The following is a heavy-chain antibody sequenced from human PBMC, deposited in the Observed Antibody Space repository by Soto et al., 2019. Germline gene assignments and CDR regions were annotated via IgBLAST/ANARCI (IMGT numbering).Heavy chain of an antibody. V-gene: IGHV3-73*01. CDR3: TSAERIVEAGLTDS. CDR1: GFTFSVSA. Sequence: PGGSLRLSCAASGFTFSVSAIHWVRQASGKGLEWVGRIRSKAASYATAYAASVKGRFNISRDDLDNTAYLQMNSLKTEDTAVYYCTSAERIVEAGLTDSWGQGTLVTVSS. CDR2: IRSKAASYAT. D-gene: IGHD6-19*01. J-gene: IGHJ4*02.